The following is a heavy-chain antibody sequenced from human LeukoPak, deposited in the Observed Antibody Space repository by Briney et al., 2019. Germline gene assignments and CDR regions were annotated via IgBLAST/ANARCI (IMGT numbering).Heavy chain of an antibody. J-gene: IGHJ4*02. CDR2: ISGGGGST. V-gene: IGHV3-23*01. D-gene: IGHD6-13*01. CDR1: GFTFSSYA. CDR3: AKAGAAAGTLYFDY. Sequence: GGSLRLSCAASGFTFSSYAMSWVRQAPGKGLEWVSAISGGGGSTYYADSVKGRFTISRDNSKNTLYLQMNSLRAEDTAVYYCAKAGAAAGTLYFDYWGQGTLVTVSS.